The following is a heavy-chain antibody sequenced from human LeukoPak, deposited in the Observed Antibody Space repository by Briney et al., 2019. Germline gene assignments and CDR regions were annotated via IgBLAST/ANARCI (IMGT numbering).Heavy chain of an antibody. V-gene: IGHV3-53*01. J-gene: IGHJ4*02. CDR1: GFTVSSNY. CDR3: ARSLTTLTYEGY. D-gene: IGHD1-1*01. Sequence: GGSLRLSCAASGFTVSSNYMSWVRQAPGKGLEWVSVIYSGGSTYYADSVKGRFTISRDNSKNTLYLQMNSLRAEDTAIYYCARSLTTLTYEGYWGQGTLVTVSS. CDR2: IYSGGST.